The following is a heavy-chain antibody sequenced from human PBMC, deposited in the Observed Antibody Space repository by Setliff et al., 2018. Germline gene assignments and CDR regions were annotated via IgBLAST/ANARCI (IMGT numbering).Heavy chain of an antibody. D-gene: IGHD3-9*01. V-gene: IGHV1-2*02. J-gene: IGHJ4*02. CDR1: AKTFTAYY. CDR2: INPNSGGT. Sequence: VASVKVSCKASAKTFTAYYVHWVRQAPGQGLEWMGWINPNSGGTNYAQKFQGRVTMAWDTSISTAYMDLSRLTSDDTATYYCAGVDVLTKIACQRLSGAEHWGQGTLVTVSS. CDR3: AGVDVLTKIACQRLSGAEH.